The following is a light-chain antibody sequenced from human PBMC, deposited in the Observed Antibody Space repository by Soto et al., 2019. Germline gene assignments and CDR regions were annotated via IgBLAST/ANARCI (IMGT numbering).Light chain of an antibody. V-gene: IGKV3-20*01. Sequence: EIVLTQSPNTLSLSPGERATLSCRASQSVSSGYLVWYQQKPGQAPRLLIYGASNRATGIPDRFSGSGSGTDFTLTISRLEPEDFALYYCQHYGNSPPSVTFGPGTKVDIK. CDR1: QSVSSGY. J-gene: IGKJ3*01. CDR2: GAS. CDR3: QHYGNSPPSVT.